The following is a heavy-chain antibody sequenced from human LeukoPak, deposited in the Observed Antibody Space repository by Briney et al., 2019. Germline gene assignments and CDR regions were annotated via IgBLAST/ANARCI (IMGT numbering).Heavy chain of an antibody. D-gene: IGHD6-13*01. Sequence: SETLSLTCTVSGGSISSYYWSWIRQPPGKGLEWIGRIYTSGSTNYSPSLKSRVTMSVDTSKNQFSLKLSSVTAADTAVYYCARGVIAAAGTYGMDVWGQGTTVTVSS. CDR2: IYTSGST. CDR1: GGSISSYY. CDR3: ARGVIAAAGTYGMDV. J-gene: IGHJ6*02. V-gene: IGHV4-4*07.